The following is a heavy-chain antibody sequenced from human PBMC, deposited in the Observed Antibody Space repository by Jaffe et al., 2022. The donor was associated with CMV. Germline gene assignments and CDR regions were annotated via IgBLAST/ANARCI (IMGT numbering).Heavy chain of an antibody. V-gene: IGHV3-9*01. CDR2: ISWNSGSI. J-gene: IGHJ5*02. Sequence: EVQLVESGGGLVQPGRSLRLSCAASGFTFDDYAMHWVRQAPGKGLEWVSGISWNSGSIGYADSVKGRFTISRDNAKNSLYLQMNSLRAEDTALYYCAKENSSGRWDWFDPWGQGTLVTVSS. CDR3: AKENSSGRWDWFDP. D-gene: IGHD6-19*01. CDR1: GFTFDDYA.